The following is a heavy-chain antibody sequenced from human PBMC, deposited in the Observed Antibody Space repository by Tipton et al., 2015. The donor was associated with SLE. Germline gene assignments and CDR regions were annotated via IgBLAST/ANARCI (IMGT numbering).Heavy chain of an antibody. V-gene: IGHV4-34*01. CDR1: GGSFSGYY. D-gene: IGHD3-22*01. J-gene: IGHJ4*02. Sequence: TLSLTCAVYGGSFSGYYWSWIRQPPGKGLEWIGEINQSGSTNYNPSLKSRVTISVDTSKNQFSLKLNSVTAADTAVYYCARPSDYDSSGYYPFDYWGQGTLVTVSS. CDR3: ARPSDYDSSGYYPFDY. CDR2: INQSGST.